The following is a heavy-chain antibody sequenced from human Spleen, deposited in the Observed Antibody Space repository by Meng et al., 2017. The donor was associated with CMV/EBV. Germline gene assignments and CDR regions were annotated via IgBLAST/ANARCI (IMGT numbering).Heavy chain of an antibody. CDR1: GGSVSGYD. Sequence: NQTLTCAVYGGSVSGYDWSRIRKDSGKGLEWIGEIDDSGSTKYNPYLKSRVTISVDTSKNQFSLKLSYVTAAETAVYYCARDLWFDYWGQGTLVTVSS. V-gene: IGHV4-34*01. CDR2: IDDSGST. D-gene: IGHD3-16*01. J-gene: IGHJ4*02. CDR3: ARDLWFDY.